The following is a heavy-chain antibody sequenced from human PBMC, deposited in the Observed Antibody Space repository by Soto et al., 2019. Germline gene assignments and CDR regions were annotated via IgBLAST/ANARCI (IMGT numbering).Heavy chain of an antibody. D-gene: IGHD6-6*01. V-gene: IGHV1-69*13. CDR1: GGTFSSYA. CDR2: IIPIFGTA. CDR3: ARDSSGSSSPVRYYYYGMDV. Sequence: GASVKVSCKASGGTFSSYAISWVRQAPGQGLEWMGGIIPIFGTANYAQRFQGRVTITADESTSTAYMELSSLRSEDTAVYYCARDSSGSSSPVRYYYYGMDVWGQGTTVTVSS. J-gene: IGHJ6*02.